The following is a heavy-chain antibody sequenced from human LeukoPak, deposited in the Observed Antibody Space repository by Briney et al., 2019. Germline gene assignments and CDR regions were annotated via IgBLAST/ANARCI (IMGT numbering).Heavy chain of an antibody. CDR3: AASRDYGDYEADY. CDR2: IIPIFGTA. CDR1: GGTFSSYA. J-gene: IGHJ4*02. V-gene: IGHV1-69*01. Sequence: SVKVSCKASGGTFSSYAISWVRQAPGQGPEWMGGIIPIFGTANYAQKFQGRVTITADESTSTAYMELSSLRSEDTAVYYCAASRDYGDYEADYWGQGTLVTVSS. D-gene: IGHD4-17*01.